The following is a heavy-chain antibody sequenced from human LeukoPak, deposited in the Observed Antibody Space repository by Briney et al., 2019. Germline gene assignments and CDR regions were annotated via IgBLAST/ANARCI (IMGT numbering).Heavy chain of an antibody. J-gene: IGHJ4*02. CDR3: ATAAGRYYFDY. V-gene: IGHV3-33*08. CDR1: GFTFGSYA. D-gene: IGHD1-26*01. CDR2: IWYDGSNK. Sequence: GGSLRLSCAASGFTFGSYAMNWVRQAPGKGLEWVAVIWYDGSNKYYADSVKGRFTISRDNSKNTLYLQMNSLRAEDTAVYYCATAAGRYYFDYWGQGTLVTVSS.